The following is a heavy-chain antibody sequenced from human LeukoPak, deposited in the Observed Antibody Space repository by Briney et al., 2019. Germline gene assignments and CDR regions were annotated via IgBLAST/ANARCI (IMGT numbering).Heavy chain of an antibody. Sequence: NTSETLSLTCAVYGGSFSGYYWSWIRQPPGKGLERIGEINHSGSTNYNPSLKSRVTISVDTSKNQFSLRLNPVTAADTAVYYCAREGAYRTYGDYSPFDFWGQGTLVTVSS. V-gene: IGHV4-34*01. D-gene: IGHD4-17*01. CDR3: AREGAYRTYGDYSPFDF. CDR1: GGSFSGYY. CDR2: INHSGST. J-gene: IGHJ5*01.